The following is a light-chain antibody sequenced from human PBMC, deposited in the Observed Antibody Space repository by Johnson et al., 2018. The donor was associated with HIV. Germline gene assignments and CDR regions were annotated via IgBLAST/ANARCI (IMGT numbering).Light chain of an antibody. CDR2: ENN. CDR3: GTWDSSPSAYV. Sequence: QSVLTQPPSVSAAPGQKVNISCSGSSSNIGNNYVSWYQQLPGTAPKLLISENNKRTSGIPDRFSGSKSGTSATLGITGLQTGDEADYYCGTWDSSPSAYVFGTGTKVTVL. J-gene: IGLJ1*01. CDR1: SSNIGNNY. V-gene: IGLV1-51*02.